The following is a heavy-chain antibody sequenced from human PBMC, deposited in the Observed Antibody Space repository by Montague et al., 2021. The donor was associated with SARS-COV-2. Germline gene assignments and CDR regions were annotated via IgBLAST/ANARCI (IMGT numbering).Heavy chain of an antibody. CDR2: LYYSRNT. CDR1: GASFRRSTYY. J-gene: IGHJ4*02. D-gene: IGHD3-9*01. Sequence: SETLSLTCTVSGASFRRSTYYWGCIRQPPGKDLEWVMTLYYSRNTHYNPSLRSRVTISLYTSKYHVSLRLTSVTAADTSYYSCGSYTTAYFRFDYWGRGTLISVSS. CDR3: GSYTTAYFRFDY. V-gene: IGHV4-39*02.